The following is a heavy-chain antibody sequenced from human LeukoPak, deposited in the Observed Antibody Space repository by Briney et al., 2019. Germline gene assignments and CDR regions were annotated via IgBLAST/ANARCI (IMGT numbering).Heavy chain of an antibody. V-gene: IGHV3-7*03. CDR3: SRGPIELWLYYGMDV. CDR1: GFTFSSYW. CDR2: INQDGSRK. J-gene: IGHJ6*02. Sequence: GGSLRLSCAVSGFTFSSYWMSWFRQAPGKGLEWVANINQDGSRKFSVDSVKGRFTISRDNAKNSLSLQMNSLKIEDTAVYYCSRGPIELWLYYGMDVWGQGTTVTVSS. D-gene: IGHD3-16*01.